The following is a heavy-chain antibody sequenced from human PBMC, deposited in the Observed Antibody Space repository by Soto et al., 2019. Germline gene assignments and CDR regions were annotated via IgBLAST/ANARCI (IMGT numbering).Heavy chain of an antibody. CDR1: GYTFTSYD. CDR3: ARGGDIVVVVAASFDP. J-gene: IGHJ5*02. V-gene: IGHV1-8*01. D-gene: IGHD2-15*01. Sequence: ASVKVSCKASGYTFTSYDINWVRQATGQGLEWMGWMNPNSGNTGYAQKFQGRVTMTRNTSISTAYMELSSLRSEDTAVYYCARGGDIVVVVAASFDPWGQGTLVSVSS. CDR2: MNPNSGNT.